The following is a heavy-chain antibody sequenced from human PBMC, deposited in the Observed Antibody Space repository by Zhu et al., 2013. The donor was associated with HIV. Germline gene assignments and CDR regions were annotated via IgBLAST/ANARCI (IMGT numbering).Heavy chain of an antibody. CDR1: GGTFNSYG. Sequence: QLQLVQSGAEVKGPGSSMKVSCKASGGTFNSYGVGWVRQAPGQGLEWMGGILPIFGTPNYAQNFQGRVTITADKITRTVYMELTSLRSEDTAVYYCAIVDTAGPYYFDYWGQGTLVTVSS. CDR2: ILPIFGTP. J-gene: IGHJ4*02. V-gene: IGHV1-69*06. CDR3: AIVDTAGPYYFDY. D-gene: IGHD5-18*01.